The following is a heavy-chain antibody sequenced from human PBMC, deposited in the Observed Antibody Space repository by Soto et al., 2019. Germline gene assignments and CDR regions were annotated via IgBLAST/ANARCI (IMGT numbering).Heavy chain of an antibody. D-gene: IGHD3-10*01. Sequence: ASVKVSCKASGYTFTSYGISWVRQAPGQGLEWMGWISAYNGNTNYAQKLQGRVTMTTDTATSTAYMELRSLRSDDTAVYYCAKLVRWFGELLQLFDSWGQGTLVPVAS. CDR1: GYTFTSYG. J-gene: IGHJ5*01. CDR3: AKLVRWFGELLQLFDS. V-gene: IGHV1-18*01. CDR2: ISAYNGNT.